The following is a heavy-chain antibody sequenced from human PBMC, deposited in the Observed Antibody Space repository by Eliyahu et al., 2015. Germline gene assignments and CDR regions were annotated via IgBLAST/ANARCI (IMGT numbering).Heavy chain of an antibody. J-gene: IGHJ6*02. CDR3: ARQGKQMATISDFYFYGMDV. V-gene: IGHV4-39*01. CDR1: GXSIXTTSHY. D-gene: IGHD5-24*01. Sequence: QLQLQESGPGLVKPSETLSLTCSXSGXSIXTTSHYWGWVRQPPGMGLEWIGSLYFTGSTYYNPSLKSRVTISVDTSKNQFSLKLSSVTAADTAVYYCARQGKQMATISDFYFYGMDVWGQGTTVTVSS. CDR2: LYFTGST.